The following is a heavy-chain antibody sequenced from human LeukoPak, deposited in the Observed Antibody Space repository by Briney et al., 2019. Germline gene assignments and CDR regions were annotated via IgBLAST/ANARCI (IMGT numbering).Heavy chain of an antibody. J-gene: IGHJ5*02. CDR1: GGSISSYY. D-gene: IGHD3-10*01. CDR3: ARHVYGSGQYNWFDP. Sequence: SETLSLTCTVSGGSISSYYWSWIRQPPGKGLEWIGYIYYSGSTIYNPSLKSRVTISVDTSKNQFSLKLSSVTAADTAVYYCARHVYGSGQYNWFDPWGQGTLVTVSS. CDR2: IYYSGST. V-gene: IGHV4-59*08.